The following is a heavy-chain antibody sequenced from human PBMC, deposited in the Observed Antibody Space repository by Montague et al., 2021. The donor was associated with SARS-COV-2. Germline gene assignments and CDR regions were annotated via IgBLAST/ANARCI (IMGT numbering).Heavy chain of an antibody. D-gene: IGHD4-17*01. CDR1: GGSISSNNYY. J-gene: IGHJ6*02. V-gene: IGHV4-39*01. CDR2: IFYSGTT. Sequence: SETLSLTCTVSGGSISSNNYYWDWIRQPPGKGLEWIGSIFYSGTTYYNPSLKSRVTISADTSKNEFSLKMTSVTAADTAVYYCAIQAGEYGDFGGIYYYNGVDVWGQGTTVTVSS. CDR3: AIQAGEYGDFGGIYYYNGVDV.